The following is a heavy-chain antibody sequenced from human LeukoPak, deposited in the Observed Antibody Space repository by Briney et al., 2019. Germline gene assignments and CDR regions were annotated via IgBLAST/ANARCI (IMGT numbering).Heavy chain of an antibody. J-gene: IGHJ4*02. V-gene: IGHV1-2*02. CDR2: INPNSGGT. Sequence: ASVKVSCKASGYTFTGYYMHWVRQAPGQGLEWMGWINPNSGGTNYAQKFQGRVTMTRDTSISTAYIELSRLRSDDTAVYYCARGLLAYCGGDCYSDYWGQGTLVTVSS. CDR1: GYTFTGYY. CDR3: ARGLLAYCGGDCYSDY. D-gene: IGHD2-21*02.